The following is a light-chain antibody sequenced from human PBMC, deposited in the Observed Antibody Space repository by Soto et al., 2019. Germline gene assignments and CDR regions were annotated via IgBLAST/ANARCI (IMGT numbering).Light chain of an antibody. CDR1: QSISNY. J-gene: IGKJ4*01. V-gene: IGKV1-39*01. Sequence: DIQVTQSPSSLSASVGDRVTITCWASQSISNYLNWYQQNPGKAPKLLIYDASSLQSGVPSRFSGSGSGTDFTLTISSLQPEDFATYYCQQSYLTPLTFGGGTKVEIK. CDR2: DAS. CDR3: QQSYLTPLT.